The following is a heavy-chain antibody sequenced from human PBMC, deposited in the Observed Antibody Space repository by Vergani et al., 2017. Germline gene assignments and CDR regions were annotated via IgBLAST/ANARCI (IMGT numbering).Heavy chain of an antibody. CDR1: GFTFDDYA. Sequence: EVQLVESGGVVVQPGGSLRLSCAASGFTFDDYAMHWVRPAPGKGLEWVSLISWDGGSTYYADSVKVRFTISRDNSKNSLYLQMNSLRTEDTALYYCAKDHYYDLWLGAFDIWGQGTMVTVSS. V-gene: IGHV3-43*01. CDR2: ISWDGGST. CDR3: AKDHYYDLWLGAFDI. J-gene: IGHJ3*02. D-gene: IGHD3-3*01.